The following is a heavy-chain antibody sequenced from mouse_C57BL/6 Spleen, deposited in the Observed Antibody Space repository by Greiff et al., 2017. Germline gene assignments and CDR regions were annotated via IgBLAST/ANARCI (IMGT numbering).Heavy chain of an antibody. V-gene: IGHV14-3*01. CDR3: VPYDYGVAY. J-gene: IGHJ3*01. D-gene: IGHD2-4*01. CDR2: IDPANGNT. Sequence: VQLQQSVAELVRPGASVKLSCTASGFNIKNTYMHGVKQRPEQGLGWIGRIDPANGNTTYAPKFQGKATITADTSSNTAYLQLSSLTSEDTAILYCVPYDYGVAYWGQGTLVTVSA. CDR1: GFNIKNTY.